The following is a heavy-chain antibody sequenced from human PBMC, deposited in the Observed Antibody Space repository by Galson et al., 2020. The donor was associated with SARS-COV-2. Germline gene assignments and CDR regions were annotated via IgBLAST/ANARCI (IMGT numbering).Heavy chain of an antibody. D-gene: IGHD1-1*01. Sequence: QLGESLKISCAASGFTFSTYGMHWVRQAPGKGLEWVADIRYDGSNKYYADSVKGRFTISRDNSKNTLYLEMNSLRAEDTAVYYCARDTWNFFDYWGQGTLVTVSS. CDR2: IRYDGSNK. CDR1: GFTFSTYG. CDR3: ARDTWNFFDY. V-gene: IGHV3-33*01. J-gene: IGHJ4*02.